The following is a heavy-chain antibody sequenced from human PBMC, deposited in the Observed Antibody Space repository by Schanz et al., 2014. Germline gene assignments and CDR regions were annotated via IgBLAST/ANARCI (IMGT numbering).Heavy chain of an antibody. D-gene: IGHD4-17*01. CDR2: INSVGSNT. V-gene: IGHV3-74*01. CDR3: ARKMKLGVYGGKGHDSLDI. Sequence: EVPLVQSGGGLVQPGGSLRLSCAASGFTFSSHWMHWVRQDPGKGLVWVARINSVGSNTDYADSVTGRFTISRDNAKNTLYLQMNTLRAEDTAVYYCARKMKLGVYGGKGHDSLDIWGQGTIVNGSS. J-gene: IGHJ3*02. CDR1: GFTFSSHW.